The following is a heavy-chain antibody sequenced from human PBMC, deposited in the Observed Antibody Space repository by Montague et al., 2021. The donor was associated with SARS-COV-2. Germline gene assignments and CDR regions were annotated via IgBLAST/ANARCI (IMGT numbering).Heavy chain of an antibody. J-gene: IGHJ4*02. CDR2: IYYTGST. Sequence: SETLSLTCTVSGGSISSYYWSQIRQSPGRGLEWIGYIYYTGSTTRNPSLDSRVTISLDTSRDLVSLELRSLTAADTAVYYCARGGGWKRHFDYWGQGTLVAVSS. V-gene: IGHV4-59*01. D-gene: IGHD4-23*01. CDR3: ARGGGWKRHFDY. CDR1: GGSISSYY.